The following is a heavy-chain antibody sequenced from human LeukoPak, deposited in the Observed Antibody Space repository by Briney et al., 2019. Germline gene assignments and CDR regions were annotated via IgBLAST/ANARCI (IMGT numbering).Heavy chain of an antibody. V-gene: IGHV3-74*01. CDR3: ARPQQGGTTRSHGLDV. CDR2: INTDGTST. CDR1: GFTFSNSW. D-gene: IGHD2-2*01. Sequence: GESLRLSCAASGFTFSNSWMQWVRQVPGKGLVWVSRINTDGTSTSYADSVRGRFIISRDNAKNTLYPQMNSLRAEDTAVYYCARPQQGGTTRSHGLDVWGQGTTVTVSS. J-gene: IGHJ6*02.